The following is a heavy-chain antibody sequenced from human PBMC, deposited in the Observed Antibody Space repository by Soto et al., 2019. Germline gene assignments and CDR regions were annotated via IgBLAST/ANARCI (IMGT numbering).Heavy chain of an antibody. CDR2: MNPNSGNT. Sequence: ASVKVSCKASGYTFTSYDINWVRQATGQALEWMGWMNPNSGNTGYAQKFQGRVTMTRNTSISTAYMELSSLRSEDTAVYYCARAGLAAGTFFDYWGQGTLVTVSS. D-gene: IGHD6-13*01. CDR1: GYTFTSYD. CDR3: ARAGLAAGTFFDY. J-gene: IGHJ4*02. V-gene: IGHV1-8*01.